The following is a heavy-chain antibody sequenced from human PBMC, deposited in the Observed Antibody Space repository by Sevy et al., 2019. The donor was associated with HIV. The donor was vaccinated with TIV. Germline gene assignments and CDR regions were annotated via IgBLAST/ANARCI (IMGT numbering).Heavy chain of an antibody. J-gene: IGHJ6*02. D-gene: IGHD2-15*01. Sequence: GGSLRLSCAASGFTLSSYSMNWVRQAPGKGLEWVSYISCSSSTIYYADSVKGRFTISRDNAKNSLYLQMNSLRAEDTAVYYCVRAPEYCSGGSCYPNYYYYYGMDVWGQGSTVTVSS. CDR1: GFTLSSYS. CDR2: ISCSSSTI. CDR3: VRAPEYCSGGSCYPNYYYYYGMDV. V-gene: IGHV3-48*01.